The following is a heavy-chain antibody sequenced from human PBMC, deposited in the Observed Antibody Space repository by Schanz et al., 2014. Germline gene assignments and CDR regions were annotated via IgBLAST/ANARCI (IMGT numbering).Heavy chain of an antibody. D-gene: IGHD3-3*01. Sequence: QVQLVDSGGGLVQPGGSLRLSCTASGFPFSDYFMAWIRQPPGRGLEWVSYVSRSTPDIYYADSVKGRFTMSRDNAKNSVFLQMNSLRAEDTAVYYCVRDSFFAFDYWGQGTLVTVSS. CDR3: VRDSFFAFDY. CDR1: GFPFSDYF. J-gene: IGHJ4*02. V-gene: IGHV3-11*06. CDR2: VSRSTPDI.